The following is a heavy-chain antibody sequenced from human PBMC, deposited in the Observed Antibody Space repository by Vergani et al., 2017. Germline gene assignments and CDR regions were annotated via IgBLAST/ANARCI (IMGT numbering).Heavy chain of an antibody. CDR2: IYSGGST. CDR3: AASREESGSYPLPYYYGMDV. J-gene: IGHJ6*02. CDR1: GFTVSSNY. Sequence: EVQLVESGGGLIQPGGSLRLSCAASGFTVSSNYMSWVRQAPGKGLEWVSVIYSGGSTYYADSVKGRFTISRDNSKNTLYLQMNSLRAEDTAVYYCAASREESGSYPLPYYYGMDVWGQGTTVTVSS. D-gene: IGHD1-26*01. V-gene: IGHV3-53*01.